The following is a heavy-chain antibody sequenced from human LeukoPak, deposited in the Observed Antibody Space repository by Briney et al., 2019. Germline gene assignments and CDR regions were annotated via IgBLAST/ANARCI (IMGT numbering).Heavy chain of an antibody. CDR2: IYYSGST. V-gene: IGHV4-31*03. J-gene: IGHJ1*01. Sequence: PSQTLSLTCTVSGGSISSGGYYWSWIRQHPGKGLEWIGYIYYSGSTYYNPSLKSRVTISVDTSKNQFSLKLSSVTAADTAVNYCARKAVAGTLYFQHWGQGTLVTVSS. D-gene: IGHD6-19*01. CDR3: ARKAVAGTLYFQH. CDR1: GGSISSGGYY.